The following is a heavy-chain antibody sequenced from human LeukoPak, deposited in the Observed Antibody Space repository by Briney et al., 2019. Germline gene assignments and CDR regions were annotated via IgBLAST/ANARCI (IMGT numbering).Heavy chain of an antibody. CDR2: IYYSGST. D-gene: IGHD2-15*01. Sequence: SETLSLTCTVSGGSISSSSYYWGWIRQPPGKGLEWIGSIYYSGSTYYNPSLKSRVTVSVDTSKNQFSLKLSSVTAADTAVYYCARGERYPGGYCSGGSCYTYYYYYMDVWGKGTTVTVSS. CDR1: GGSISSSSYY. V-gene: IGHV4-39*07. CDR3: ARGERYPGGYCSGGSCYTYYYYYMDV. J-gene: IGHJ6*03.